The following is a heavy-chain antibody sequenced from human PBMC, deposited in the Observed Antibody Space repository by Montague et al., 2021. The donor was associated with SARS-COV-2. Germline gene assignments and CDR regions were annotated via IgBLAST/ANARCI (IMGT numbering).Heavy chain of an antibody. V-gene: IGHV4-34*01. J-gene: IGHJ6*02. CDR1: GGSFSGYY. D-gene: IGHD3-16*02. CDR2: INHSGST. Sequence: SETLSLTCAVYGGSFSGYYCTWIRQPPVKGLEWIGEINHSGSTNYNPSLKSRVTISVDTSKNQFSLKLRSVTAADTAVYYCARGQPSRIAFGGIISYGLDVWGQGTTVTVSS. CDR3: ARGQPSRIAFGGIISYGLDV.